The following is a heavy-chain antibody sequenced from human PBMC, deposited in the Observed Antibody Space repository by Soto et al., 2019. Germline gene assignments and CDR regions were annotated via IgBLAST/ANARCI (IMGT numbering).Heavy chain of an antibody. V-gene: IGHV3-43*01. Sequence: ELQLVESGGVVVQPGGSLRLSCAASGFTFDDYTMHWVRQAPGKGLEWVSLISWDGGSTYYADSVKGRFTISRDNSKNSLYLQMNSLRTEDTALYYCAKDSGRWLQLSDYFDYWGQGTLVTVSS. D-gene: IGHD5-12*01. CDR2: ISWDGGST. CDR1: GFTFDDYT. J-gene: IGHJ4*02. CDR3: AKDSGRWLQLSDYFDY.